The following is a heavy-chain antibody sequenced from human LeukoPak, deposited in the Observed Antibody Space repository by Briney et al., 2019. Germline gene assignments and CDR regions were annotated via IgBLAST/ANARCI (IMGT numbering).Heavy chain of an antibody. V-gene: IGHV3-23*01. D-gene: IGHD2-21*02. CDR2: ITSSGDRM. Sequence: TGGSLRLSCAASGFTFGSYAMTWVRQAPEQGLEWVSTITSSGDRMFYADSVKGRFTISRDNSKNTLYLQVNSLRAGDTALYYCAKRGDRPMYYFHHWGQGTLVTVSS. J-gene: IGHJ4*02. CDR3: AKRGDRPMYYFHH. CDR1: GFTFGSYA.